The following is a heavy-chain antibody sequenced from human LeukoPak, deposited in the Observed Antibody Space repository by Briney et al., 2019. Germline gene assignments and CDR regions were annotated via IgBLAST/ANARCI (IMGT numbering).Heavy chain of an antibody. CDR2: IIPIFGTA. D-gene: IGHD6-19*01. Sequence: SVKVSCKASGGTFSSYAISWVRQAPGQGLEWMGGIIPIFGTANYAQKFQGRVTITRDTSASTAYMELSSLRSEDTAVYYCARPHLYSSGPFDYWGQGTLVTVSS. V-gene: IGHV1-69*05. J-gene: IGHJ4*02. CDR1: GGTFSSYA. CDR3: ARPHLYSSGPFDY.